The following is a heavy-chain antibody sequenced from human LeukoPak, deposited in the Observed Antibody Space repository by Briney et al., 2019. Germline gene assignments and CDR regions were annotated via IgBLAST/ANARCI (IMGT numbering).Heavy chain of an antibody. V-gene: IGHV1-2*02. J-gene: IGHJ5*02. D-gene: IGHD4-17*01. CDR1: GYTYTGYY. CDR3: ARSRHYAGKPNWFDP. CDR2: INPNSGGT. Sequence: ASVKVSCKASGYTYTGYYMHWVRQAPGQGLEWMGWINPNSGGTNYAQKFQGRVTMTRDTSISTAYMELSRLRSDDTAVYYCARSRHYAGKPNWFDPWGQGTLVTVSS.